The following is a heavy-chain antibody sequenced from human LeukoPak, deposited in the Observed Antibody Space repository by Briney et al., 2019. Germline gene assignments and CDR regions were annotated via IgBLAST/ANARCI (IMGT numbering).Heavy chain of an antibody. CDR2: ISSSSSYI. V-gene: IGHV3-21*01. D-gene: IGHD3-3*01. J-gene: IGHJ4*02. Sequence: GGSLRLSCAASGFTFSSYSMNWVRQAPGKGLGWVSSISSSSSYIYYADSVKGRFTISRDNAKNSLYLQMNSLRAEDTAVYYCARDNDFWSGYFPPFGYWGQGTLVTVSS. CDR3: ARDNDFWSGYFPPFGY. CDR1: GFTFSSYS.